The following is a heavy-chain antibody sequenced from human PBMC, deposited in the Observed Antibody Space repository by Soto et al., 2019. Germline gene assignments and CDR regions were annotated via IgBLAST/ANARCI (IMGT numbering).Heavy chain of an antibody. D-gene: IGHD2-2*03. Sequence: EVQLVESGGGSVQPGGYLRLSCAASGFTFSRYWMHWVRQAPGKGLVWVSRINIYGSSTDYADSVKGRFTISRDNAKNSLYLQMISLRVEDTAVYYCARGWIGDLNDAFDIWGQGTMVTVSS. CDR3: ARGWIGDLNDAFDI. CDR1: GFTFSRYW. CDR2: INIYGSST. J-gene: IGHJ3*02. V-gene: IGHV3-74*01.